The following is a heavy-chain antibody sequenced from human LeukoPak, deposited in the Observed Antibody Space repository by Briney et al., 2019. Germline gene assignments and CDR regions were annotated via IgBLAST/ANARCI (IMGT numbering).Heavy chain of an antibody. CDR1: GFTFSSYA. Sequence: PGGSLRLSCAASGFTFSSYAMSWVRQAPGKGLEWVSAISGSGGSIYYADSVKGRFTISRDTSKNPLYLQMNSLRAEDTAVYYCAKDPARMAVPYYFDSWGQGTLVTVSP. V-gene: IGHV3-23*01. D-gene: IGHD6-19*01. CDR3: AKDPARMAVPYYFDS. CDR2: ISGSGGSI. J-gene: IGHJ4*02.